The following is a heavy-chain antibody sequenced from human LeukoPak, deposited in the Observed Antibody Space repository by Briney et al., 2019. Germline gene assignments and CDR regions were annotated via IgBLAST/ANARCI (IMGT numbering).Heavy chain of an antibody. D-gene: IGHD3-10*01. Sequence: SVKVSCKASGGTFSSYAISWVRQAPGQGLEWMGRIIPILGIANYAQKFQGRVTITADKSTSTAYMELSSLRSDDTAVYYCARASYYGSGSYKDAFDIWGQGTMVTVSS. J-gene: IGHJ3*02. CDR1: GGTFSSYA. CDR3: ARASYYGSGSYKDAFDI. CDR2: IIPILGIA. V-gene: IGHV1-69*04.